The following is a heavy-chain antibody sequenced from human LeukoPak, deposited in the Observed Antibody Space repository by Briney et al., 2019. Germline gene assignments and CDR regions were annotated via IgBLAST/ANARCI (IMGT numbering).Heavy chain of an antibody. CDR3: ARDLANWGSSFDY. CDR1: GDTFNSYA. V-gene: IGHV1-69*05. CDR2: IIPIFATT. J-gene: IGHJ4*02. D-gene: IGHD7-27*01. Sequence: ASVKVSCKASGDTFNSYAIGWVRQAPGQGLEWMGRIIPIFATTNYAQKFQGRVTITTDESTSTAYMELSSLRSEDTAVYYCARDLANWGSSFDYWGQGTLVTVSS.